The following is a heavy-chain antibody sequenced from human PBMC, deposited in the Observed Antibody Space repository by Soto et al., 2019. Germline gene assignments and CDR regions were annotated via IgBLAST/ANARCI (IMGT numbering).Heavy chain of an antibody. J-gene: IGHJ5*02. Sequence: DSLLVYWRTSGDKFTSYGFALVLQMPGKGLEWMGIIFPSDSDTRYSPSFQGQVTISADRSTSTVFLQWASLKASDTAVYFCARKDKSGYFNWFDPWGQGTLVTVSS. CDR2: IFPSDSDT. D-gene: IGHD3-22*01. V-gene: IGHV5-51*01. CDR3: ARKDKSGYFNWFDP. CDR1: GDKFTSYG.